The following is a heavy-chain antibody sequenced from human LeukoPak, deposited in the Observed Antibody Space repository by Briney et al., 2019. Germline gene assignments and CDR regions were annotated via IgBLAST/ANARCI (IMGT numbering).Heavy chain of an antibody. J-gene: IGHJ3*02. Sequence: ASVKVSCKASGYTFTSYGISWVRQAPGQGLEWMGWISAYNGNTNYAQELQGRVTMTTDTSTSTAYMELRSLRSDDTAVYYCAVTYYYDSSGYRPDAFDIWGQGTMVTVSS. V-gene: IGHV1-18*01. CDR2: ISAYNGNT. CDR1: GYTFTSYG. D-gene: IGHD3-22*01. CDR3: AVTYYYDSSGYRPDAFDI.